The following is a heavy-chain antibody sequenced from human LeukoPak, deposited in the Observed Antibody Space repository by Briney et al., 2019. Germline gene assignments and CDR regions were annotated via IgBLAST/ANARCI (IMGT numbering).Heavy chain of an antibody. J-gene: IGHJ4*02. CDR1: GYTLTELS. V-gene: IGHV1-24*01. CDR3: AAYYGSGNDLDY. D-gene: IGHD3-10*01. CDR2: FDPEDGET. Sequence: ASVKVSCKVSGYTLTELSMHWVRQAPGKGLEWIGGFDPEDGETIYAQKFQGRVTMTEDTSTDTAYMELSSLRSGDTAVYYCAAYYGSGNDLDYWGQGTLVTVSS.